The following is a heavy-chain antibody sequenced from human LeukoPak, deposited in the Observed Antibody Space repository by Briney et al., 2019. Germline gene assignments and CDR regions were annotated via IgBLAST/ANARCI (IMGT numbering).Heavy chain of an antibody. CDR2: ISSSSSYI. CDR1: GFIYSHFA. V-gene: IGHV3-21*01. D-gene: IGHD3-10*02. CDR3: AELGITMIGGV. Sequence: ESGGSLRLSCAASGFIYSHFAMSWVRQAPGKGLGWVSSISSSSSYIYYADSVKGRFTISRDNAKNSLYLQMNSLRAEDTAVYYCAELGITMIGGVWGKGTTVTISS. J-gene: IGHJ6*04.